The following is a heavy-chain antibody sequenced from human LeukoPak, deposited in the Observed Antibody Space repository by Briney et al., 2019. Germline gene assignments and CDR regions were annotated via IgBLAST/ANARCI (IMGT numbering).Heavy chain of an antibody. J-gene: IGHJ3*02. V-gene: IGHV1-46*01. CDR1: GYTFTSYY. Sequence: ASVKVSCKASGYTFTSYYMHWVRQAPGQGLEWMGIINPSGGSTSYAQKFQGRVTMTRDTSTSTAYMELSSLRSEDTAVYYCARDTHIVVVTTSGAFDIWGQGTMVTVSS. CDR2: INPSGGST. D-gene: IGHD2-21*02. CDR3: ARDTHIVVVTTSGAFDI.